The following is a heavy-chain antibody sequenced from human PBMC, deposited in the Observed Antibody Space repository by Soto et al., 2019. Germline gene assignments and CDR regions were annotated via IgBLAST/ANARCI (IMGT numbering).Heavy chain of an antibody. CDR1: GFTFNTYW. D-gene: IGHD3-22*01. CDR2: IKSDGSYT. Sequence: LSCAASGFTFNTYWMQWVRQAPGKGLVWVSRIKSDGSYTNYADSVKGRFTISRDNAKNTLFLQMNSLGAEDTAVYYCATGGSGYFTYWGQGTLVTVSS. V-gene: IGHV3-74*01. CDR3: ATGGSGYFTY. J-gene: IGHJ4*02.